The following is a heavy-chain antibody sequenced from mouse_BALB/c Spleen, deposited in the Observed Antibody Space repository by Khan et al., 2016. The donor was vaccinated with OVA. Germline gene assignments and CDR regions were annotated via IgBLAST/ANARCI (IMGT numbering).Heavy chain of an antibody. J-gene: IGHJ3*01. CDR3: ARGNYYGDNSWFAY. Sequence: QIQLVQSGPELKKPGETVKISCKASGYTFTNYGINWVKQAPGKGLKWMGWINTNTGEPTYAEEFKGRFAFSLDTSASTAYLQLNNLNNEDTATYVCARGNYYGDNSWFAYWGAGNLVTVSA. D-gene: IGHD1-1*01. CDR1: GYTFTNYG. V-gene: IGHV9-3*02. CDR2: INTNTGEP.